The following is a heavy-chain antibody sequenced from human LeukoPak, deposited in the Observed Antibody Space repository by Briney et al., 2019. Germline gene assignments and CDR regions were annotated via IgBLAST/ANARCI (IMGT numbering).Heavy chain of an antibody. D-gene: IGHD3-16*02. J-gene: IGHJ4*02. V-gene: IGHV1-69*05. CDR1: GGTFSSYA. CDR3: ARDSGNYDYVWGSYRHPFDY. Sequence: SVKVSCKASGGTFSSYAISWVRQAPGQGLEWMGRIIPIFGTANYAQKFQGRVTITTGESTSTAYMELSSLRSEDTAVYYCARDSGNYDYVWGSYRHPFDYWGQGTLVTVSS. CDR2: IIPIFGTA.